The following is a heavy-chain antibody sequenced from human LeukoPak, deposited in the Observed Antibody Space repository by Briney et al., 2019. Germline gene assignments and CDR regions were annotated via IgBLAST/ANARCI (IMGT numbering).Heavy chain of an antibody. CDR2: IYHSGST. Sequence: PSETLSLTCTVSGGSISSSSYYWGWIRQPPGKGLEWIGSIYHSGSTYYNPSLKSRVTISVDTSKNQFSLKLSSVTAADTAVYYCARPDPADWGRFDYWGQGTLVTVSS. V-gene: IGHV4-39*07. J-gene: IGHJ4*02. CDR1: GGSISSSSYY. D-gene: IGHD3-9*01. CDR3: ARPDPADWGRFDY.